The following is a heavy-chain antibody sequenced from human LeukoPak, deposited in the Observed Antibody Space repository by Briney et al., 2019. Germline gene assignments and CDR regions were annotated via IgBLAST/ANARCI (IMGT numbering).Heavy chain of an antibody. V-gene: IGHV3-23*01. CDR3: ARRGSSWYAWCDP. CDR2: TSGSGGTT. Sequence: GGSLRLSCAASGFTFSTCAMSWVRQAPGKGLEWVSSTSGSGGTTFYADSVKGHFTISRDNSKNTLYLRMSSLRAEDTAVYYCARRGSSWYAWCDPWGQGTLVTVSS. J-gene: IGHJ5*02. CDR1: GFTFSTCA. D-gene: IGHD6-13*01.